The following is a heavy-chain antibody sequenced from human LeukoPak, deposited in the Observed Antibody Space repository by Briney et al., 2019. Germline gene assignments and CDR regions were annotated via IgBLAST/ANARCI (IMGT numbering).Heavy chain of an antibody. Sequence: GGSLRLSCAASGFTFSGYDMHWVRQATGKGLEWVSGIGTAGDTYYPGSVKGRFTISRENAKNSLYLQMNSLRAGDTAVYYCARGEITMVRGVIIRSFDYWGQGTLVTVSS. V-gene: IGHV3-13*01. CDR3: ARGEITMVRGVIIRSFDY. CDR2: IGTAGDT. J-gene: IGHJ4*02. D-gene: IGHD3-10*01. CDR1: GFTFSGYD.